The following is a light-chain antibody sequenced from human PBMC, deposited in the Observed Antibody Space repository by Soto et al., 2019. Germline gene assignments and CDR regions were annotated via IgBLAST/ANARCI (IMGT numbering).Light chain of an antibody. Sequence: EIVMTQSPATLSVSPWERATLSCRASQSVSSNLAWYQQKPGQAPRLLNYGASTRATGIPARFSGSGSGTEFTLTISSLQSEDFAVYYCQQYNNWPPYTFGQGTKLEIK. CDR1: QSVSSN. V-gene: IGKV3-15*01. CDR2: GAS. J-gene: IGKJ2*01. CDR3: QQYNNWPPYT.